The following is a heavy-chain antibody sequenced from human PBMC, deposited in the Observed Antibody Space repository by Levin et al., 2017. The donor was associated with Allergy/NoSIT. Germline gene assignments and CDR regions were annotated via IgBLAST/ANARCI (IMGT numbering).Heavy chain of an antibody. CDR2: INHSGST. CDR3: ARAVAGNDY. D-gene: IGHD6-19*01. Sequence: SETLSLTCAVYGGSFSGYYWSWIRQPPGKGLEWIGEINHSGSTNYNPSLKSRVTISVDTSKNQFSLKLTSVTAADTAVYYCARAVAGNDYWGQGTLVTVSS. CDR1: GGSFSGYY. V-gene: IGHV4-34*01. J-gene: IGHJ4*02.